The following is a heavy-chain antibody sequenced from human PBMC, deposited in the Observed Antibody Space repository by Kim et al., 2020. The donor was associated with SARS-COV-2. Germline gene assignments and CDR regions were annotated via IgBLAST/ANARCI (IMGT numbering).Heavy chain of an antibody. CDR3: ARNGRYCGGDCVSRH. CDR2: IGPSTAYT. CDR1: GFTFSDYY. J-gene: IGHJ1*01. V-gene: IGHV3-11*06. Sequence: GGSLRLSCVASGFTFSDYYMSWIRQAPGRGLEWLSYIGPSTAYTNHADSVKGRFTISRDNAKNSLFLQMNSLRAEDTAVYYCARNGRYCGGDCVSRHWGQGTLVSVSS. D-gene: IGHD2-21*02.